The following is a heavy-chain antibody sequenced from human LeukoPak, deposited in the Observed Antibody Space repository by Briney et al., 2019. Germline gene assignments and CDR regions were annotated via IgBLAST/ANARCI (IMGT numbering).Heavy chain of an antibody. CDR1: GGSISSYY. D-gene: IGHD3-22*01. V-gene: IGHV4-4*07. CDR2: IYTSGST. CDR3: AREVAYYYDSSGYYPRRVSAFDI. J-gene: IGHJ3*02. Sequence: SETLPLTCTVSGGSISSYYWSWIRQPAGKGLEWIGRIYTSGSTNYNPSLKSRVTMSVDTSKNQFSLKLSSVTAADTAVYYCAREVAYYYDSSGYYPRRVSAFDIWGQGTMVTVSS.